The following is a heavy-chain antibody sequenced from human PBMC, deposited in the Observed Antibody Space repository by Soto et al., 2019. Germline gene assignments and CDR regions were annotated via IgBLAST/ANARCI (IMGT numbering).Heavy chain of an antibody. V-gene: IGHV3-33*08. CDR3: ARPAIAAAGSVGWYFDY. Sequence: GGSLRLSCAASGFTFSSYDMHWVRQAPGKGLEWVAVIWYDGSNKYYADSVKGRFTISRDNSKNTLYLQMNSLRAEDTAVYYCARPAIAAAGSVGWYFDYWGQGTLVTVSS. CDR2: IWYDGSNK. CDR1: GFTFSSYD. D-gene: IGHD6-13*01. J-gene: IGHJ4*02.